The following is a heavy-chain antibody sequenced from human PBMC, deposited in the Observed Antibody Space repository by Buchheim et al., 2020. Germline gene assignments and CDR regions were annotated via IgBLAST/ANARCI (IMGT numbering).Heavy chain of an antibody. CDR3: ANVRDVEMATIWHNFLQH. CDR1: GFTFSSYA. Sequence: EVQLLESGGGLVQPGGSLRLSCAASGFTFSSYAMSWVRQAPGKGLEWVSAISGSGGSTYYADSVKGRFTISRDNSKNTLYLQMNSLRAEDTAVYYCANVRDVEMATIWHNFLQHWGQGTL. J-gene: IGHJ1*01. CDR2: ISGSGGST. D-gene: IGHD5-24*01. V-gene: IGHV3-23*01.